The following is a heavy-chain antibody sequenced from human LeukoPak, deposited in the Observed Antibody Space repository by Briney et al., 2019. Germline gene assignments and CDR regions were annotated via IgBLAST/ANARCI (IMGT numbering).Heavy chain of an antibody. D-gene: IGHD2-15*01. CDR3: ARGFSTWYSIDY. CDR1: GFTLRSYA. CDR2: ISYDAAVK. V-gene: IGHV3-30-3*01. Sequence: GGSLRLSCAVSGFTLRSYAIHWVRQAPGKGLQWVAFISYDAAVKYYADSVSGRFTVSRDNSKNTLSLQMNSLRPEDTAVYYCARGFSTWYSIDYWGRGTLVIVSS. J-gene: IGHJ4*02.